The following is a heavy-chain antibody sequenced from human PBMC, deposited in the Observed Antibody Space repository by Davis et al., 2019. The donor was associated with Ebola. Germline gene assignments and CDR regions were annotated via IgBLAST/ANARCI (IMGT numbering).Heavy chain of an antibody. J-gene: IGHJ4*02. CDR1: GFTFSNAW. Sequence: PGGSLRLSCAASGFTFSNAWMSWVRQAPGKGLEWVGRIKSKTDGGTTDYAAPVKGRFTISRDDSKNTLYLQMNSLKTEDTAVYYCTTDLEYGSGWYFFDIDYWGQGTLVTVSS. CDR2: IKSKTDGGTT. CDR3: TTDLEYGSGWYFFDIDY. V-gene: IGHV3-15*01. D-gene: IGHD6-19*01.